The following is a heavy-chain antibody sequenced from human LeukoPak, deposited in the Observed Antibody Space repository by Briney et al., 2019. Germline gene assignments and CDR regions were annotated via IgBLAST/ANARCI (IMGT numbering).Heavy chain of an antibody. CDR2: INQDGSAK. CDR1: GFTLSSYW. V-gene: IGHV3-7*01. CDR3: ASAPNENYFGF. Sequence: PGGSLRLSCAASGFTLSSYWMSCVRQAPGKGLEWVANINQDGSAKDYGGSVEDRFTISRDNAKNSLYLQMNSVTAEDTDVYFCASAPNENYFGFWGQGTLVTVSS. J-gene: IGHJ4*02.